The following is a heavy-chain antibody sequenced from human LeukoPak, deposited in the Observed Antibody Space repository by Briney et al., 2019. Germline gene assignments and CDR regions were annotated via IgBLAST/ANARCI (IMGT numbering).Heavy chain of an antibody. V-gene: IGHV1-2*02. CDR2: INPNDGDT. CDR1: GCTFTDYF. D-gene: IGHD2-2*01. CDR3: ARASFLYCSSTTCLLDS. J-gene: IGHJ4*02. Sequence: VSVKVSYKPSGCTFTDYFMHWVRPAAGQGSKWMGWINPNDGDTKYQPKLQERVPMTRDTAISTAHMEVSRLRSDDTGVYYCARASFLYCSSTTCLLDSWGEGTLVTASS.